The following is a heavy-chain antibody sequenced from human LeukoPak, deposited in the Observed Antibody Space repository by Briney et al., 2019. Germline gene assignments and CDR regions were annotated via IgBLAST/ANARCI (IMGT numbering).Heavy chain of an antibody. CDR2: INHSGST. CDR1: GGSFSGYY. CDR3: ARGLGCDGDCYQVASVFDY. J-gene: IGHJ4*02. D-gene: IGHD2-21*02. Sequence: SETLSLTCAVYGGSFSGYYWSWIRQPPGKGLEWIGEINHSGSTNYNPSLKSRVTISVDTSKNQFSLKLRSVTAADTAVYYCARGLGCDGDCYQVASVFDYWGQGTLVTVSS. V-gene: IGHV4-34*01.